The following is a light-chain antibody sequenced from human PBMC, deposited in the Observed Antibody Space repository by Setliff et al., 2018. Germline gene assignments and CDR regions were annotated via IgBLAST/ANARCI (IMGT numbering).Light chain of an antibody. CDR2: GVS. Sequence: QSALTQPASVSGSPGQSITISYSGTSSDVGSYDLVSWYQQHPGKAPKLIIYGVSDRPSGVSNRFSGSKSGNTASLTISGLQTEDEADYYCNAYTSGTTYVFGTGTKVTVL. J-gene: IGLJ1*01. CDR3: NAYTSGTTYV. CDR1: SSDVGSYDL. V-gene: IGLV2-14*03.